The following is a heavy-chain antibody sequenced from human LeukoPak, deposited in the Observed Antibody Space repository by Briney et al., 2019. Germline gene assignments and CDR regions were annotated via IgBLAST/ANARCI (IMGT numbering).Heavy chain of an antibody. J-gene: IGHJ3*02. V-gene: IGHV1-69*01. D-gene: IGHD1-26*01. CDR3: ARVGGSLGNAFDI. CDR1: GGTFSSYA. Sequence: ASVKVSCKASGGTFSSYAISWLRQAPGQGLEWMGGIIPIFGTANYAQKFQGRVTITADESTSTAYMELSSLRSEDTAVYYCARVGGSLGNAFDIWGQGTMVTVSS. CDR2: IIPIFGTA.